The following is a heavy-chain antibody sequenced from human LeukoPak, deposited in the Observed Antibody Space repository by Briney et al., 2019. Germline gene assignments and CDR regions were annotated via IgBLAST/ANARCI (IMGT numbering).Heavy chain of an antibody. J-gene: IGHJ5*01. D-gene: IGHD3-10*01. CDR1: GGFFSRPF. V-gene: IGHV4-34*01. CDR3: ARAERRINLARGVFGSHFDS. CDR2: IDHSGRN. Sequence: SETLSLTCAVSGGFFSRPFWSWIRPPPGKGLEWIGEIDHSGRNDYNPSHEGRVTMSVDTSKNQFSLRLTSVTAADTAVYCCARAERRINLARGVFGSHFDSWGQGTLVSVSS.